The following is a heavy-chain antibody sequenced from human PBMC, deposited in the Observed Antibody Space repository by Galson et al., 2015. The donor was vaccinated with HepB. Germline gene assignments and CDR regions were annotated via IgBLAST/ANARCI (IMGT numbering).Heavy chain of an antibody. CDR2: INSEMSSR. Sequence: SLRLSCAASGFTFSPYWMHWVRQAPGKGLVWVSRINSEMSSRSYADSVKGRFTISRDNAKNTLYLQMNSLRAEDTAVYYCARTPYDPYNWFDPWGQGTLVTVSS. D-gene: IGHD3-3*01. CDR1: GFTFSPYW. CDR3: ARTPYDPYNWFDP. J-gene: IGHJ5*02. V-gene: IGHV3-74*01.